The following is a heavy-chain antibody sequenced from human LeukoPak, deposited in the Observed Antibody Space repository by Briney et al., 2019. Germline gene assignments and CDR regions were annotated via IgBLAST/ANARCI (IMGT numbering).Heavy chain of an antibody. J-gene: IGHJ3*02. Sequence: GGSLRLSCAASGFSFSDYWMSWVRQAPGKGLEWVANIKQDGSEKYYVDSVKGRFTISRDNAKNSLYLQMNSLRAEDTAVYYCAKYRADCFDIWGQGTMVTVPS. CDR1: GFSFSDYW. CDR2: IKQDGSEK. D-gene: IGHD2-21*01. CDR3: AKYRADCFDI. V-gene: IGHV3-7*05.